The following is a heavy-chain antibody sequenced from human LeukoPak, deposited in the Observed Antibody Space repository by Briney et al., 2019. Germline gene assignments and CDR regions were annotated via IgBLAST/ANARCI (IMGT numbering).Heavy chain of an antibody. CDR1: GYTLTELS. V-gene: IGHV1-24*01. Sequence: VKVSCKVSGYTLTELSMHWVRQAPGKGLEWMGGFDPEDGETIYAQKFQGRVTMTEDTSTDTAYMELSSLRSEDTAVYYCATPGPSSSDEYYYYYGMDVWGQGTTVTVSS. D-gene: IGHD6-6*01. CDR2: FDPEDGET. J-gene: IGHJ6*02. CDR3: ATPGPSSSDEYYYYYGMDV.